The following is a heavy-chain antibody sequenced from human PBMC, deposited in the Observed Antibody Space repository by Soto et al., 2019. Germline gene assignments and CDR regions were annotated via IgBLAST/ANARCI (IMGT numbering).Heavy chain of an antibody. D-gene: IGHD3-10*01. CDR1: GYTFTSYY. CDR3: AKVWGMVRGVPYYYSGMDV. Sequence: QVQLVQSGAEVKKSGASVKVSCKASGYTFTSYYLHWMRQAPGQGLEWIGIINPSGGATTYAQKFQGRVTLTTDTSTSTVYMELSSLRSEDTAVYFCAKVWGMVRGVPYYYSGMDVWGQGTTVTVSS. J-gene: IGHJ6*02. V-gene: IGHV1-46*01. CDR2: INPSGGAT.